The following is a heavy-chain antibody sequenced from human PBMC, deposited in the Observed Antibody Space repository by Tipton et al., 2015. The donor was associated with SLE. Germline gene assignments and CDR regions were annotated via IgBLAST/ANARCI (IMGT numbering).Heavy chain of an antibody. CDR2: IYYSGST. CDR1: GGSISSYY. J-gene: IGHJ4*02. V-gene: IGHV4-59*06. Sequence: TLSLTCTVSGGSISSYYWSWIRQPPGKGLEWIGYIYYSGSTYYNPSLKSRVTISVDTSKNQFSLMLSSVTAADTAVYYCARTQGPAAFDYWGQGTLVTVSS. D-gene: IGHD6-13*01. CDR3: ARTQGPAAFDY.